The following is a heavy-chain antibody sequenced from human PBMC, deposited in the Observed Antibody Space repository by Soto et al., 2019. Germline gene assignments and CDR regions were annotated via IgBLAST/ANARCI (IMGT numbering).Heavy chain of an antibody. Sequence: SETLSLTCTVSGCSISSSKYYWGWIRQAPGRGLEWIGDIYHLGTTNYNPSLKRRVSISLDKSKNQFSLKLTSVTAADTAVYICARTGKFYYYDMSGLPFDPWGPGVLVTVSS. CDR3: ARTGKFYYYDMSGLPFDP. V-gene: IGHV4-39*07. CDR1: GCSISSSKYY. D-gene: IGHD3-22*01. CDR2: IYHLGTT. J-gene: IGHJ5*02.